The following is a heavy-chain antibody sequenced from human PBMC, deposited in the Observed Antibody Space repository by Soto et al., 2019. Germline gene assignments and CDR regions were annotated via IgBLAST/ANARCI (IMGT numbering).Heavy chain of an antibody. Sequence: SVKVSCKASGGTFSSYAISWVRQAPGQGLEWMGGIIPIFGTANYAQKFQGRVTITADESASTAYMELSSLRSEDTAVYYCARVPDMARSSPYYYGMDVWGQGTTVTVSS. J-gene: IGHJ6*02. D-gene: IGHD2-15*01. CDR2: IIPIFGTA. CDR1: GGTFSSYA. V-gene: IGHV1-69*13. CDR3: ARVPDMARSSPYYYGMDV.